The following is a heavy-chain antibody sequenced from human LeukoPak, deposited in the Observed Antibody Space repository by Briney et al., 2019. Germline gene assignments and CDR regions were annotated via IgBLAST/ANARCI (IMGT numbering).Heavy chain of an antibody. CDR2: ISSSSSYI. CDR1: GFTFSSYS. Sequence: GGSLRLSCAASGFTFSSYSMNWVRQAPGKGLEWVSSISSSSSYIYYADSVKGRFTISRDNAKNSLYLQMNSLRAEDTAVYYCARESNLMVRGVIITFGSEARPTDAFDIWGQGTMVTVSS. V-gene: IGHV3-21*01. J-gene: IGHJ3*02. D-gene: IGHD3-10*01. CDR3: ARESNLMVRGVIITFGSEARPTDAFDI.